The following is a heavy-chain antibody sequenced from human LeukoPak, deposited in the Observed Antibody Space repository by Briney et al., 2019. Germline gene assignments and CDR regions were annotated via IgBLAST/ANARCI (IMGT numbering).Heavy chain of an antibody. Sequence: GRSLRLSCAASGFTFSSYGMHWVRQAPGKGLEWVSYISSRGNTIYYADSVKGRFTVSRDNAKNSLYLQMNSLRAEDTAVYYCARESNWAFDYWGQGTLVTVSS. CDR1: GFTFSSYG. CDR2: ISSRGNTI. D-gene: IGHD7-27*01. J-gene: IGHJ4*02. V-gene: IGHV3-48*04. CDR3: ARESNWAFDY.